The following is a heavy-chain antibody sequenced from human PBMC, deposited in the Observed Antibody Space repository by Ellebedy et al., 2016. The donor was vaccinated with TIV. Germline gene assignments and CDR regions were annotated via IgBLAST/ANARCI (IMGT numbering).Heavy chain of an antibody. CDR1: GGSISPYY. CDR3: ARDAPDYYGSGSLDY. Sequence: MPSETLSLTCTVSGGSISPYYWSWIRQPPGKGLEWIGYIYYSGSTNYNPSLKSRVTISVDTSKNQFSLKLSSVTAADTAVYYCARDAPDYYGSGSLDYWGQGTLVTVSS. CDR2: IYYSGST. J-gene: IGHJ4*02. V-gene: IGHV4-59*01. D-gene: IGHD3-10*01.